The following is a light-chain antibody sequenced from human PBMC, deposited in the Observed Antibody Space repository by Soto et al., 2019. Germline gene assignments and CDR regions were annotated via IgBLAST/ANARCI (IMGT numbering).Light chain of an antibody. V-gene: IGKV2-24*01. CDR2: QIS. J-gene: IGKJ1*01. CDR1: QSLVHSDGKTY. Sequence: IVMTQPPLSLPVTLGHPASLSSGSIQSLVHSDGKTYLGWLHLRPGQPPRLLIYQISRRPPGVPDRFSGSGAGTNFTLKISRVEPEDVGIFYCMQASQLRTFGQGTKVDIK. CDR3: MQASQLRT.